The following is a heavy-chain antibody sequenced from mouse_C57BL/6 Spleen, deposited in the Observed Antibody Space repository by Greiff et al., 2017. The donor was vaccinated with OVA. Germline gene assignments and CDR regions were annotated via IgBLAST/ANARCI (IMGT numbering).Heavy chain of an antibody. Sequence: QVQLKQSGAELVKPGTSVKVTCKASGYTFTEYTIHWVKQRSGQGLEWIGWFCPESGSIKYNEKFKDKATLTADKSSSTVYMELSRLTSEDSAVYFCARHEDDYYGRSDFDWWGQGTTLTISS. V-gene: IGHV1-62-2*01. CDR3: ARHEDDYYGRSDFDW. J-gene: IGHJ2*01. CDR2: FCPESGSI. D-gene: IGHD1-1*01. CDR1: GYTFTEYT.